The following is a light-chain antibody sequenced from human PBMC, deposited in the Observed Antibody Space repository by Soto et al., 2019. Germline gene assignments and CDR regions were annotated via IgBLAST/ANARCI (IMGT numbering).Light chain of an antibody. J-gene: IGLJ3*02. Sequence: QPVLTQSPSASASLGASVKPTCTLSSGHSNYAIAWHQQQPEKGPRYLMKLNSDGSHTKGDGIPDRFSGSSSGAERYLTISNLQSEDEADYYCQTWGTGIQVFGGGTKLTVL. V-gene: IGLV4-69*01. CDR1: SGHSNYA. CDR2: LNSDGSH. CDR3: QTWGTGIQV.